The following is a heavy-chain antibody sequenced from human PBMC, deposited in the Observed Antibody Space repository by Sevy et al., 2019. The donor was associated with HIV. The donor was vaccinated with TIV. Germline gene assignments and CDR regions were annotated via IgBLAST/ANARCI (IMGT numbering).Heavy chain of an antibody. D-gene: IGHD2-8*01. CDR2: LSFGCGEI. J-gene: IGHJ4*02. V-gene: IGHV3-23*01. Sequence: GGSLRLSCAASGFTFSKYSMSWVRQPPGKGLEWVSTLSFGCGEINYADSVKGRFTISRDNSKSSVYLQMNNLRSEDTAVYYCAREGCTKPHDYWGQGTLVTVS. CDR1: GFTFSKYS. CDR3: AREGCTKPHDY.